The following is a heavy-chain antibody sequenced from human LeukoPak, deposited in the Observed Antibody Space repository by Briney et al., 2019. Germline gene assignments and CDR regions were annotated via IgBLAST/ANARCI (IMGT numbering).Heavy chain of an antibody. J-gene: IGHJ3*02. V-gene: IGHV1-69*05. Sequence: VASVKVSCKASGGTFSSYAISWVRQAPGQGLEWMGRIIPIFGTANYAQKFQGRVTITTDESTSTAYMELSSLRSEDTAVYYCARVYNDAFDIWGQGTMVTVSS. CDR3: ARVYNDAFDI. D-gene: IGHD1-1*01. CDR1: GGTFSSYA. CDR2: IIPIFGTA.